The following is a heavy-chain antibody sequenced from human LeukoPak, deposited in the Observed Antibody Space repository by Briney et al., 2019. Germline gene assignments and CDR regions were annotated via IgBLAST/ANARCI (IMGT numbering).Heavy chain of an antibody. V-gene: IGHV4-30-4*01. Sequence: SEALSLTCSVSGGSISSGDHYWTWNRQPPGVDLEWMGFITLYSDTTSYNPSIKSRLMISIDTSKNQFSLTLTSVTAADTAVYFCARGFGYDFADYWGQGILVTVSS. J-gene: IGHJ4*02. CDR1: GGSISSGDHY. CDR2: ITLYSDTT. D-gene: IGHD2-2*01. CDR3: ARGFGYDFADY.